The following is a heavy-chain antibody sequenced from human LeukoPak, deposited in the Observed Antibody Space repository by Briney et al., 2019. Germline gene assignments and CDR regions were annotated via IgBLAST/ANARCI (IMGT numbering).Heavy chain of an antibody. Sequence: SETLSLTCAVYGGSFSGYYWSWIRQPPGKGLEWIGEINHSGSTNYNPSLKSRVTISVDTSKNQFSLKLSSVTAADTAVYYCAIAAAAPWGASYWGQGTLVTVSS. J-gene: IGHJ4*02. D-gene: IGHD6-13*01. CDR3: AIAAAAPWGASY. CDR2: INHSGST. CDR1: GGSFSGYY. V-gene: IGHV4-34*01.